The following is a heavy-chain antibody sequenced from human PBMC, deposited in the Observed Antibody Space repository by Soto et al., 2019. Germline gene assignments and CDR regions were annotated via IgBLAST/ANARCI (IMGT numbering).Heavy chain of an antibody. D-gene: IGHD3-10*01. CDR3: ATSYGSGYRAFDY. CDR2: INPTLSMS. V-gene: IGHV1-69*02. CDR1: GDTFALYS. J-gene: IGHJ4*02. Sequence: QVQFVQSGAEVKRPGSSVKVSCKASGDTFALYSINWVRQAHGLGLEWMVRINPTLSMSNYAPRFQGRDTMTADKSTSTAYMVLHILISADKDIYYCATSYGSGYRAFDYWGQGALVTVSS.